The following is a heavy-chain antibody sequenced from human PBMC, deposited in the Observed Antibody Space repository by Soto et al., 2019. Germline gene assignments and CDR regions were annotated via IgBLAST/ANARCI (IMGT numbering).Heavy chain of an antibody. CDR2: IYYSGST. Sequence: PSETLSLTCTVSGGSISSYYWSWIRQPPGKGLEWIGYIYYSGSTNYNPSLKSRVTISVDTSKNQFSLKLSSVTAADTAAYYCARDGGRMDVWGQGTTVTVSS. D-gene: IGHD3-3*01. V-gene: IGHV4-59*01. CDR3: ARDGGRMDV. J-gene: IGHJ6*02. CDR1: GGSISSYY.